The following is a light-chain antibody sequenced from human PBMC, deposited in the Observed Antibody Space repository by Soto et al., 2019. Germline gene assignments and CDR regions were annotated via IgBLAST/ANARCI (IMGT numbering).Light chain of an antibody. CDR2: LGS. CDR3: MQALESPWT. J-gene: IGKJ1*01. CDR1: QSLLHSNGYNY. V-gene: IGKV2-28*01. Sequence: EIVLTQSPLSLPVTPGEPASISCRSSQSLLHSNGYNYLDWYLQKPGRSPQPLIYLGSNRASGVPDRFSGSGSGTDFTLKISRVEAEDVGVYYCMQALESPWTFGQGTKVDI.